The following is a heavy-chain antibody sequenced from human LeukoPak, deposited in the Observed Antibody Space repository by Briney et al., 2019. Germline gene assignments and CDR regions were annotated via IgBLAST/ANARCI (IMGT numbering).Heavy chain of an antibody. CDR2: ISASGNTM. J-gene: IGHJ4*02. D-gene: IGHD3-10*01. CDR1: GFTFSDFY. Sequence: PGGSLRLSCAASGFTFSDFYMFWIRQAPGKGLEWVSYISASGNTMYYGDSVKGRFTISRDNAKNSLYLQMNSLRAEDTAVYYCARDGSGSYDQWGQETLVTVSS. V-gene: IGHV3-11*01. CDR3: ARDGSGSYDQ.